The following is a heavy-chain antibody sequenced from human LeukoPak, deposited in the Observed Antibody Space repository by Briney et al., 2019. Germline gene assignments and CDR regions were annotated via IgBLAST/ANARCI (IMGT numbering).Heavy chain of an antibody. J-gene: IGHJ4*02. CDR2: IYYSGST. CDR1: GGSVSSGVYY. Sequence: PSETLSLTCTVSGGSVSSGVYYWSWIRQPPGKGLECIGYIYYSGSTNYNPSLKSRLTISVDTSKNQFSLKLSSVTAADTAVYYCARAHTSYSNYVGYWGQGTLVTVSS. D-gene: IGHD4-11*01. CDR3: ARAHTSYSNYVGY. V-gene: IGHV4-61*08.